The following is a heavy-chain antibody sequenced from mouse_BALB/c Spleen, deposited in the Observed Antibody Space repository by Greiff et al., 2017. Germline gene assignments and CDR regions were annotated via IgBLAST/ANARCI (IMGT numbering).Heavy chain of an antibody. CDR2: ISSGGSYT. CDR1: GFTFSSYA. V-gene: IGHV5-9-3*01. CDR3: ARHEGWLRPDYFDY. Sequence: EVQVVESGGGLVKPGGSLKLSCAASGFTFSSYAMSWVRQTPEKRLEWVATISSGGSYTYYPDSVKGRFTISRDNAKNTLYLQMSSLRSEDTAMYYCARHEGWLRPDYFDYWGQGTTLTVSS. D-gene: IGHD2-2*01. J-gene: IGHJ2*01.